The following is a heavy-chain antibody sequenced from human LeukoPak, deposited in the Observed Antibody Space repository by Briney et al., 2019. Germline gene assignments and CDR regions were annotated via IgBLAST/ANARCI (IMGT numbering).Heavy chain of an antibody. D-gene: IGHD6-13*01. J-gene: IGHJ4*01. CDR2: IYHSGST. CDR1: GGSISSGGYY. V-gene: IGHV4-30-2*01. Sequence: SEPLSLTCTVSGGSISSGGYYWSWIRQPPGKGLEWIGYIYHSGSTYYNPSLKSRVTISVDRSKNQFSLKLSSVTAAGTAVYYCARGAAAWFKDYWGQGTLVTVSS. CDR3: ARGAAAWFKDY.